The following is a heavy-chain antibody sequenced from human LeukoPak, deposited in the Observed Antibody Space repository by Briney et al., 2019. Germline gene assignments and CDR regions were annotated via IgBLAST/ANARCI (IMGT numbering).Heavy chain of an antibody. CDR2: INPNSGGT. J-gene: IGHJ5*02. Sequence: GASVKVSCTASGYTFTGYYMHWVRQAPGQGLEWMGWINPNSGGTNYAQKFQGRVTMTRDTSISTAYMELSSLRSEDTAVYYCARTRRAARPTNLKYNWFDPWGQGTLVTVSS. V-gene: IGHV1-2*02. CDR3: ARTRRAARPTNLKYNWFDP. CDR1: GYTFTGYY. D-gene: IGHD6-6*01.